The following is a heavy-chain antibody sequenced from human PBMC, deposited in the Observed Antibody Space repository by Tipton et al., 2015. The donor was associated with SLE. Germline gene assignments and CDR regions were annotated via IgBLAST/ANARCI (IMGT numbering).Heavy chain of an antibody. CDR2: IYTSGST. CDR3: ARLVHYYFGTTRSVFDP. D-gene: IGHD3-22*01. CDR1: GASISSYY. V-gene: IGHV4-4*09. Sequence: GLVKPSETLSLTCTVSGASISSYYWSWIRQPPGKGLEWIGYIYTSGSTHYNPSLKSRVTISVDTSKNQFSLNLSSVTAADTAVYYCARLVHYYFGTTRSVFDPWGQGTLVTVSS. J-gene: IGHJ5*02.